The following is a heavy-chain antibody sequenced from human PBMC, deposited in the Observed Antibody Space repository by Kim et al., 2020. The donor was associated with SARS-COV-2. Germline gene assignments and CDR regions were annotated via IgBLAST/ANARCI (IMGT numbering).Heavy chain of an antibody. J-gene: IGHJ6*02. CDR1: GFTFSSCA. V-gene: IGHV3-30-3*01. D-gene: IGHD3-10*01. CDR3: PRDPWSRLRGPTYSYYGMDV. CDR2: ISYDGSNK. Sequence: GGSLRLSCAASGFTFSSCARHWVRQAPFKGLDWVAVISYDGSNKNYSDSVKGRFTISRDNSKNTLYLQMYRLKAEDTALYYCPRDPWSRLRGPTYSYYGMDVWGQGTTVTVSS.